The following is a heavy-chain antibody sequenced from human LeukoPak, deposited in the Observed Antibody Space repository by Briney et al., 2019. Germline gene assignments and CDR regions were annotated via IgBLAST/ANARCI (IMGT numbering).Heavy chain of an antibody. Sequence: ASVTVSFKASGYTFTGYYMHWVRQAPGQGLEWMGWINPNSGGTNYAQKFQGRVTMTRDTSISTAYMELSRLRSDDTAVYYCARAPGYSSSWPVLRMDVWGKGTTVTVSS. CDR1: GYTFTGYY. D-gene: IGHD6-13*01. V-gene: IGHV1-2*02. CDR3: ARAPGYSSSWPVLRMDV. J-gene: IGHJ6*03. CDR2: INPNSGGT.